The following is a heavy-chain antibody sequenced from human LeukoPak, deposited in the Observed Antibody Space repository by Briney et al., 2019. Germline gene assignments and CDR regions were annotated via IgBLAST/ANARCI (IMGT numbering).Heavy chain of an antibody. Sequence: ASVKVSFKASGYTFTSYTMNWVRQAPGQGLEWMGWINTNTGNPTYAQGFTGRFVFSLDTSVSTAYLQISSLKAEDTAVYYCARVLLRHGFDIWGQGTMVTVSS. CDR2: INTNTGNP. V-gene: IGHV7-4-1*02. CDR3: ARVLLRHGFDI. D-gene: IGHD2/OR15-2a*01. CDR1: GYTFTSYT. J-gene: IGHJ3*02.